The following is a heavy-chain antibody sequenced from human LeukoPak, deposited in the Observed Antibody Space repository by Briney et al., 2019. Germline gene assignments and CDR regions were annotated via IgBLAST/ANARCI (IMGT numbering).Heavy chain of an antibody. CDR3: VKDLGSIFGVVNYYFDY. J-gene: IGHJ4*02. V-gene: IGHV3-48*01. CDR2: IDKTSSNI. D-gene: IGHD3-3*01. Sequence: GGSLRLSCAASGFIFTDYSINWVRQAPGKGLEWISYIDKTSSNIYYADSVKGRFTISRDNSKNTLYLQMSSLRAEDTAVYYCVKDLGSIFGVVNYYFDYWGQGTLVTVSS. CDR1: GFIFTDYS.